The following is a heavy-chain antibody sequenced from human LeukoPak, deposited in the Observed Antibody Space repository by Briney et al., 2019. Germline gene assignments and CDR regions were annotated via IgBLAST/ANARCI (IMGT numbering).Heavy chain of an antibody. D-gene: IGHD3-3*01. J-gene: IGHJ4*02. V-gene: IGHV3-23*01. CDR3: AKDKGFSYYDFWSGYYY. CDR1: GFTFSSYA. CDR2: ISGSGGST. Sequence: GGSLRLSCAASGFTFSSYAMSWVRQAPGKGLEWVSAISGSGGSTYYAGSVKGRFTISRDNSKNTLYLQMNSLRAEDTAVYYCAKDKGFSYYDFWSGYYYWGQGTLVTVSS.